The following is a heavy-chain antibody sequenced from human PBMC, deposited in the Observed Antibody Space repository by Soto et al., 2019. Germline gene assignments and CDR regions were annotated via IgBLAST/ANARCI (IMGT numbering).Heavy chain of an antibody. CDR1: GFTFSSYA. CDR2: ISYDGSNK. CDR3: ARDRCSSTSACYYYYGMDV. Sequence: HPGGSLRLSCAASGFTFSSYAMHWVRQAPGKGLEWVAVISYDGSNKYYADSVKGRFTISRDNSKNTLYLQMNSLRAEDTAVYYCARDRCSSTSACYYYYGMDVWGQGTTVTVSS. D-gene: IGHD2-2*01. V-gene: IGHV3-30-3*01. J-gene: IGHJ6*02.